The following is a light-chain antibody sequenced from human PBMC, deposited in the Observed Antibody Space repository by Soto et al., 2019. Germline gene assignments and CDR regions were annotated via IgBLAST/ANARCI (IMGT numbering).Light chain of an antibody. J-gene: IGKJ1*01. Sequence: KITQAPSGLSDTVGGRVSSKSRASQSISSRLAWFQQKPGKAPKLLIYDASSLESGVPQRFSGSGSGTEFTLMISSLQTDDFSTYYCQQYHSYWRYARGTKVDIK. CDR3: QQYHSYWR. CDR2: DAS. V-gene: IGKV1-5*01. CDR1: QSISSR.